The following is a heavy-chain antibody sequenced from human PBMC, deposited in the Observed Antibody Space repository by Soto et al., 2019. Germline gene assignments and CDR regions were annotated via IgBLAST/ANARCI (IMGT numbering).Heavy chain of an antibody. D-gene: IGHD2-8*01. CDR2: IIPIFGTA. V-gene: IGHV1-69*13. CDR3: ASGPLMVYAID. J-gene: IGHJ4*02. Sequence: SVKVSCKASGGTFSSYAISWVRQAPGQGLEWMGGIIPIFGTANYAQKFQGRVTITADDSTSTAYMELSSLRSEDTAVYYCASGPLMVYAIDWGQGTLVTVSS. CDR1: GGTFSSYA.